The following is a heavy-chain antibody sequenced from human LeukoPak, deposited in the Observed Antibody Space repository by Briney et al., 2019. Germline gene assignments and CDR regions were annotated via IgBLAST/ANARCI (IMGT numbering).Heavy chain of an antibody. CDR3: AKDFSSGWFDP. D-gene: IGHD2-15*01. V-gene: IGHV3-48*01. J-gene: IGHJ5*02. Sequence: GGSLRLSCAASGFTFSSYSMNWARQAPGKGLEWVSHINSSRSTIYYADSVKGRFTISRDNAKNSLYLQMNSLRAEDTAVYYCAKDFSSGWFDPWGQGTLVTVSS. CDR2: INSSRSTI. CDR1: GFTFSSYS.